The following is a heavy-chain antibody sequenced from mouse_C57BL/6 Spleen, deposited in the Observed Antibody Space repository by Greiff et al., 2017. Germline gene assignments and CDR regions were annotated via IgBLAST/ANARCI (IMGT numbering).Heavy chain of an antibody. D-gene: IGHD1-1*01. CDR3: ARDLHYYGSSYGGYFDV. CDR1: GYSITSGYY. CDR2: ISYDGSN. Sequence: EVQLQQSGPGLVKPSQSLSLSCSVTGYSITSGYYWNWIRQFPGNKLEWMGYISYDGSNNYNPALTNRISITRDTSKNQFFLTLNSVTTEDTATYYCARDLHYYGSSYGGYFDVWGTGTTVTVSS. J-gene: IGHJ1*03. V-gene: IGHV3-6*01.